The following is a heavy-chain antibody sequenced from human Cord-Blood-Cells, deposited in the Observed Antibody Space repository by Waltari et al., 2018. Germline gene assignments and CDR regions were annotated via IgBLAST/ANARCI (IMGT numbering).Heavy chain of an antibody. CDR2: IYHSGST. J-gene: IGHJ6*02. Sequence: QVQLQESGPGLVKPSETLSLTCAVSGYSISSGYYWGWIRQPPGKGRGWIGSIYHSGSTYYNPSLKSRVTISVDTSKNQFSLKLSSVTAADTAVYYCARAHTESYYVGGMDVWGQGTTVTVSS. D-gene: IGHD1-26*01. CDR1: GYSISSGYY. V-gene: IGHV4-38-2*01. CDR3: ARAHTESYYVGGMDV.